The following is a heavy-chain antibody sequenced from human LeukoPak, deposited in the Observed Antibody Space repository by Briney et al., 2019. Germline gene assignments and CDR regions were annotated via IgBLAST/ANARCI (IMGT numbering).Heavy chain of an antibody. CDR3: VHRVAVRGVENFDY. CDR2: IYWDDDK. V-gene: IGHV2-5*02. Sequence: SGSTLVKPTQTLTQTCTFSGFSLSTSGVGVGWIRQPPGKALEWLALIYWDDDKRYSPSLKSRLTITKDTSKNQVVLTMTNMDPVDTATYYCVHRVAVRGVENFDYWGQGTLVTVSS. J-gene: IGHJ4*02. D-gene: IGHD3-10*01. CDR1: GFSLSTSGVG.